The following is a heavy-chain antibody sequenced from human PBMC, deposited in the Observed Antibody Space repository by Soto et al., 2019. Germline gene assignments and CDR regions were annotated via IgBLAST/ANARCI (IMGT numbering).Heavy chain of an antibody. CDR1: GDSVSSNSAA. D-gene: IGHD3-9*01. J-gene: IGHJ6*02. CDR2: TYYRSKWYN. V-gene: IGHV6-1*01. Sequence: PSQTLSLTCAISGDSVSSNSAAWNWIRQSPSRGLEWLGRTYYRSKWYNDYAVSVKSRITINPDTSKNQFSLQLNSVTPEDTDVYYCARDLPYAILTGYYPPYYYVMDVWGQGTTVTVSS. CDR3: ARDLPYAILTGYYPPYYYVMDV.